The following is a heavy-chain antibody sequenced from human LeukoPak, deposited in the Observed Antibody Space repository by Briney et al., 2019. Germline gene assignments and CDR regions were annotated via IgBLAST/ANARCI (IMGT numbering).Heavy chain of an antibody. Sequence: SETLSLTCTVSGGSISSYYWSWIRQPPGKGLEWIGYIYYSGSTNYNPSLKSRVTISVDTSKNQFSLKLSSVTAADTAVYYCASQPGYGRRGYWGQGTLVTVSS. CDR2: IYYSGST. J-gene: IGHJ4*02. V-gene: IGHV4-59*01. CDR3: ASQPGYGRRGY. CDR1: GGSISSYY. D-gene: IGHD5-18*01.